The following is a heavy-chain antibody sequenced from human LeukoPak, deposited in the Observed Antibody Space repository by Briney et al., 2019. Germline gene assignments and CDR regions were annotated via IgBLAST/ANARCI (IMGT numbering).Heavy chain of an antibody. Sequence: SETLSLTCTVSGGSISSSSYYWGWIRQPPGKGLEWVASIYYSGSTYYNPSLKSRVTISVDTSKNQFSLKLCSVTAAGTAVYYCARGRQIGGTYYAYEDWGQGTLVTVSS. V-gene: IGHV4-39*01. D-gene: IGHD1-26*01. CDR3: ARGRQIGGTYYAYED. CDR1: GGSISSSSYY. J-gene: IGHJ4*02. CDR2: IYYSGST.